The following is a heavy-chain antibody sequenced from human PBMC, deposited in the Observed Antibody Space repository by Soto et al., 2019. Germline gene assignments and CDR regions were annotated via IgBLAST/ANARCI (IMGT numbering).Heavy chain of an antibody. V-gene: IGHV4-34*01. CDR2: INHSGST. CDR1: GGSFGGYY. CDR3: ARSKQAAATSGWLDP. J-gene: IGHJ5*02. Sequence: SETLSLTCAVYGGSFGGYYWSWIRQPPGKGLEWIGEINHSGSTNYNPSLKRRVTISVETSKNQFSLNLSFVTAADTAVYYCARSKQAAATSGWLDPWGQGTMVTV. D-gene: IGHD6-13*01.